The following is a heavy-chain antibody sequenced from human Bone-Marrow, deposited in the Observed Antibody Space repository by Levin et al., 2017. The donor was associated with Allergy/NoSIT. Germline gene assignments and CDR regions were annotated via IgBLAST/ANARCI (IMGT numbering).Heavy chain of an antibody. CDR2: IVGSGDTT. J-gene: IGHJ5*01. CDR3: ARCSGEYSNSWFDF. D-gene: IGHD6-6*01. CDR1: GFGFSSYA. Sequence: GGSLRLSCAASGFGFSSYAMTWVRQAPGKGLEWVSAIVGSGDTTFYADSVKGRFTISRDNSKNTLYLHMNSLRAEDTALYYCARCSGEYSNSWFDFWGQGTPVTVSS. V-gene: IGHV3-23*01.